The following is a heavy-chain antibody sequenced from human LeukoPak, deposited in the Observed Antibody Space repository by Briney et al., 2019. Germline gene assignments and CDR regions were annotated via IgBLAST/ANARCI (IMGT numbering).Heavy chain of an antibody. CDR3: ATDGAGFDT. Sequence: GGSLRLSCAASGFTFNDYYLSWIRQAPGKGLEWLSYINIGGTNTHYADSVKGRFTISRDNAKKSLYLEMNNLRAEDTAVYYCATDGAGFDTWGQGVLVTVSS. CDR1: GFTFNDYY. V-gene: IGHV3-11*01. CDR2: INIGGTNT. J-gene: IGHJ5*02.